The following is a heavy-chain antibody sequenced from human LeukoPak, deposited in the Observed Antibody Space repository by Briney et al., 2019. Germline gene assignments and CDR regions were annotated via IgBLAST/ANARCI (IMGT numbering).Heavy chain of an antibody. CDR1: GYTFTGYY. J-gene: IGHJ4*02. V-gene: IGHV1-2*02. CDR2: INPNSGGT. Sequence: ASVKVSCKASGYTFTGYYMHWVRQAPGQGLEWMGWINPNSGGTNYAQKFQGRVTMTRDTSISTAYMELGRLRSDDTAVYYCARNPVRGVIIGGYWGQGTLVTVSS. CDR3: ARNPVRGVIIGGY. D-gene: IGHD3-10*01.